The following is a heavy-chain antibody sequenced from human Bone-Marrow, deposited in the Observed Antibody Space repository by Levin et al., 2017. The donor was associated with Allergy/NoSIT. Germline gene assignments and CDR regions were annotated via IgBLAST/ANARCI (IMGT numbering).Heavy chain of an antibody. CDR3: AKAAGDSGMVTAYYYGMDV. CDR2: LSGRGDSK. CDR1: GITFSTYA. V-gene: IGHV3-23*01. D-gene: IGHD5-18*01. Sequence: GGSLRLSCAASGITFSTYAMSWVRQAPGKGLEWVSGLSGRGDSKYYADSVNGRFSISRDNSQNTLYLQMSSLRAEDTAVYYCAKAAGDSGMVTAYYYGMDVWGQGTTVTVSS. J-gene: IGHJ6*02.